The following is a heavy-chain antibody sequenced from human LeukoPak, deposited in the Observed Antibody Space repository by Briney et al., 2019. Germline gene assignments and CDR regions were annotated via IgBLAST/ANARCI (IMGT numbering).Heavy chain of an antibody. CDR3: AKALGGSSDY. CDR2: ISYDGSNK. V-gene: IGHV3-30-3*01. D-gene: IGHD2-15*01. Sequence: GGSLRLSCAASGFTFGSYVMHWVRQAPGKGLEWVAFISYDGSNKYYADSVKGRFTISRDSSKNTLYLQMNSLRAEDTAVYYCAKALGGSSDYWGQGTLVTVSS. CDR1: GFTFGSYV. J-gene: IGHJ4*02.